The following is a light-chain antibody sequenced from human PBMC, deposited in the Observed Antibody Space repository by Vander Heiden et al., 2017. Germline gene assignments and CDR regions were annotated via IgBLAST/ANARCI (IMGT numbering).Light chain of an antibody. Sequence: SALTQPASVSGSPGQSITISCTGTSSAVGGYNYVSWYQQPPGKAPKLMIYDVSKRPSVVSNRFSCSKSGNTASLTISGRQAEDEADYYCSSDTSSSTLVFGGGTKLTVL. CDR1: SSAVGGYNY. V-gene: IGLV2-14*03. CDR2: DVS. J-gene: IGLJ2*01. CDR3: SSDTSSSTLV.